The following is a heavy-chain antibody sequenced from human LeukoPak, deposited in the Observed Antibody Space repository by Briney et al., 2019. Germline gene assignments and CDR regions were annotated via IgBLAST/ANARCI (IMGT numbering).Heavy chain of an antibody. D-gene: IGHD6-19*01. CDR2: ISAYNSNT. V-gene: IGHV1-18*01. CDR3: ARDLAHRGIAVAGPNPPFDY. Sequence: ASVKVSCKASGYTFTSYGISWVRQAPGQGLEWMGWISAYNSNTNYAQKLQGRVTMTTDTSTSTAYMELRSLRSDDTAVYYCARDLAHRGIAVAGPNPPFDYWGQGTLVTVSS. CDR1: GYTFTSYG. J-gene: IGHJ4*02.